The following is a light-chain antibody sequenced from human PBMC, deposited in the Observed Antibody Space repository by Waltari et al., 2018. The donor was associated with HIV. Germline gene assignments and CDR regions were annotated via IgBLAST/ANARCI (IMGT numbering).Light chain of an antibody. Sequence: QSALTQPASVSGSPGQSITISCPGPSSDVGSYNLVSWYQQHPGKAPKLMIYEGSKRPSGVSNRVSGSKSGNTASLTISGLQADDEANYDCCSYAGSSTLFGGGTKLTVL. CDR3: CSYAGSSTL. J-gene: IGLJ2*01. CDR1: SSDVGSYNL. V-gene: IGLV2-23*01. CDR2: EGS.